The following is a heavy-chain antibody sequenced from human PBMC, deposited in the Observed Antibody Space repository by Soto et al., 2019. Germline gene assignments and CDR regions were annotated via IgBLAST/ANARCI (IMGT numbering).Heavy chain of an antibody. V-gene: IGHV3-23*01. Sequence: GGSLRLSCAASGFTFSSYAMHWVRQAPGKGLEWVSAISGSGGSTYYADSVKGRFTISRDNSKNTLYLQMNSLRAEDTAVYYCAKDKSPDYDFWSGSNWFDPWGQGTLVTVSS. CDR1: GFTFSSYA. CDR2: ISGSGGST. D-gene: IGHD3-3*01. J-gene: IGHJ5*02. CDR3: AKDKSPDYDFWSGSNWFDP.